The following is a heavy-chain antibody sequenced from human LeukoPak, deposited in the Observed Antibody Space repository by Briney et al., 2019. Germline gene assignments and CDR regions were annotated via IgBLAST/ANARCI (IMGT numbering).Heavy chain of an antibody. V-gene: IGHV3-48*02. D-gene: IGHD1-1*01. Sequence: GGSLRLSCAASGFNVNTSYMTWVRQAPGKGLEWVSFISGMSSTIYYADSVKGRFTISRDNAKNSVYLQMNSLRDEDTAVYYCARDSSDAYNPEPGYWGQGTLVTVSS. J-gene: IGHJ4*02. CDR3: ARDSSDAYNPEPGY. CDR1: GFNVNTSY. CDR2: ISGMSSTI.